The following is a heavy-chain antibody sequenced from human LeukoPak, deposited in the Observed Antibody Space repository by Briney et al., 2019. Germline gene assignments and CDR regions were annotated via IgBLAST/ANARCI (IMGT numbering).Heavy chain of an antibody. Sequence: ASVKVSCKASGYTFTGYYMHWVRQAPGQRLEWMGWINPNSGGTNYAQKFQGRVTMTRDTSISTAYMELRRLRSDDTAVYYCARGNYDFWSGYPFDYWGQGTLVTVSS. CDR2: INPNSGGT. V-gene: IGHV1-2*02. D-gene: IGHD3-3*01. CDR1: GYTFTGYY. CDR3: ARGNYDFWSGYPFDY. J-gene: IGHJ4*02.